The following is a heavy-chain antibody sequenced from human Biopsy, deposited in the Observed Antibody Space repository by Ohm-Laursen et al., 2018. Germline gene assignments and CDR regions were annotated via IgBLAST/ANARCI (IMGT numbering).Heavy chain of an antibody. Sequence: GSLRLSCTASGFIFSTYTVNWVRQAPGEGLEWVSSISSRSSDIYYADSVKGRFTISRDNSKNTLYLQMNGLRAEDTAVYFCQGGHLPPGQFYGVDAWGQGTTVTVSS. CDR3: QGGHLPPGQFYGVDA. CDR2: ISSRSSDI. D-gene: IGHD3-16*01. J-gene: IGHJ6*02. V-gene: IGHV3-21*04. CDR1: GFIFSTYT.